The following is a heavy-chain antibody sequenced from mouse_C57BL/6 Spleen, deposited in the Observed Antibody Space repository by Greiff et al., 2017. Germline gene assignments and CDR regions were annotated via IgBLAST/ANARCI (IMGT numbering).Heavy chain of an antibody. V-gene: IGHV1-62-3*01. J-gene: IGHJ2*01. D-gene: IGHD1-1*01. CDR2: IDPNSGGT. Sequence: QVQLQQPGAELVKPGASVKLSCKASGYTFTSYWMHWVKQRPGRGLEWIGRIDPNSGGTKYNEKFKSKATLTADKSSSTAYMELRSLTSEDSAVYFCARRGTTVPFDYWGQGTTLTVSS. CDR3: ARRGTTVPFDY. CDR1: GYTFTSYW.